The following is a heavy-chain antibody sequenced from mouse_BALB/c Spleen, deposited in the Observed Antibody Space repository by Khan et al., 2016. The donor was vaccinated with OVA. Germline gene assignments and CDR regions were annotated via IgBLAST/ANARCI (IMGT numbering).Heavy chain of an antibody. CDR3: ARSNYFGRSLYAMDY. V-gene: IGHV1S41*01. CDR2: ISPGSGSA. Sequence: DLVKPGASVKLSCKASGYTFTSYWINWIKQRPGQGLEWVGQISPGSGSAYYNEVFKGKATLTIDTSSTTAYIQLSSLSSEDSAVXFCARSNYFGRSLYAMDYWGQGTSVTVSS. CDR1: GYTFTSYW. J-gene: IGHJ4*01. D-gene: IGHD1-1*01.